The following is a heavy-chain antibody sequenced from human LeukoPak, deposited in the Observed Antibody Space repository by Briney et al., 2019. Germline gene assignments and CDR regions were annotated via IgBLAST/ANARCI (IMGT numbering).Heavy chain of an antibody. J-gene: IGHJ3*02. CDR2: IKQDGSEK. V-gene: IGHV3-7*01. CDR3: ARALSSTSSLDAFDI. D-gene: IGHD2-2*01. Sequence: GGSLRLSCAASGFTFSSYSMNWVRQAPGKGLEWVANIKQDGSEKYYVDSVKGRFTISRDNAKNSLYLQMNSLRAEDTAVYYCARALSSTSSLDAFDIWGQGTMVTVSS. CDR1: GFTFSSYS.